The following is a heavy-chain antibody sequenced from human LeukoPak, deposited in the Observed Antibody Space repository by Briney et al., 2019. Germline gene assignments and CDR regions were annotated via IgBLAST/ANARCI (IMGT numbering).Heavy chain of an antibody. CDR2: MNPNSGNT. CDR1: GYTFTSYD. V-gene: IGHV1-8*03. Sequence: ASVKVSCKASGYTFTSYDINWVRQATGQGLEWMGWMNPNSGNTGYAQKFQGRVTITRNTSISTAYMELSSLRSEDTAVYYCVSFSVAGTFDYWGQGTLVTVSS. J-gene: IGHJ4*02. D-gene: IGHD6-19*01. CDR3: VSFSVAGTFDY.